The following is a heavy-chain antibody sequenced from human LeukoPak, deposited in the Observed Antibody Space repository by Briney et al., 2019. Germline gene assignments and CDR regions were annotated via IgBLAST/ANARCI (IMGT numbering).Heavy chain of an antibody. D-gene: IGHD6-19*01. Sequence: GGSLRLSCAASEFTFSSYAMSWVRQAPGKGLEWVSTISGSGGSTYYADSVKGRFTISRDNSKNTLFLQMNSLRAEDTAVYSCAKGVTVAANNLIDYWGQGTLVTVSS. V-gene: IGHV3-23*01. J-gene: IGHJ4*02. CDR3: AKGVTVAANNLIDY. CDR2: ISGSGGST. CDR1: EFTFSSYA.